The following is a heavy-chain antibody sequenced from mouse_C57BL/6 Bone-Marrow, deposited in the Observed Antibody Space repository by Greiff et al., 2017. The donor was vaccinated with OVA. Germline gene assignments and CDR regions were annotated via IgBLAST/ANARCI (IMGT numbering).Heavy chain of an antibody. CDR1: GFSLTSYG. J-gene: IGHJ3*01. V-gene: IGHV2-2*01. CDR2: IWSGGST. Sequence: QVQLKESGPGLVQPSQSLSITCTASGFSLTSYGVHWVRQSPGQGLEWLGVIWSGGSTDYNAAFISRLSISKDNSKSQVFFKMNSLQADDTAIYYCARPYGSSYGFAYWGQGTLVTVSA. D-gene: IGHD1-1*01. CDR3: ARPYGSSYGFAY.